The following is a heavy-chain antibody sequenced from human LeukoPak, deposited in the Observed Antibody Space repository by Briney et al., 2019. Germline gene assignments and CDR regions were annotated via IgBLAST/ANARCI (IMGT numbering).Heavy chain of an antibody. V-gene: IGHV3-7*01. Sequence: GGSLRLSCAASGFTFSSYWMSWVRQAPGKGLEWVANIKQDGSEKYYVDSVKGRFTISRDNAKNSLYLQMNSLRAEDTAVYYCAKDRYHDFWSGYSVWFDPWGQGTLVTVSS. CDR3: AKDRYHDFWSGYSVWFDP. CDR1: GFTFSSYW. D-gene: IGHD3-3*01. CDR2: IKQDGSEK. J-gene: IGHJ5*02.